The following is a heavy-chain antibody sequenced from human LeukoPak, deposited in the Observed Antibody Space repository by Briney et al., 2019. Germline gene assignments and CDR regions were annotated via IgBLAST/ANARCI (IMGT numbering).Heavy chain of an antibody. CDR2: INPNSGGT. V-gene: IGHV1-2*02. CDR3: ARDSNNYGDYGS. D-gene: IGHD4-17*01. J-gene: IGHJ4*02. CDR1: GYTFIGYY. Sequence: ASVKVSCKASGYTFIGYYMHWVRQAPGQGLEWMGWINPNSGGTNYAQKFQGRVTMTRDTSISTAYMELSRLRSDDTAVYYCARDSNNYGDYGSWGQGTLVTVSS.